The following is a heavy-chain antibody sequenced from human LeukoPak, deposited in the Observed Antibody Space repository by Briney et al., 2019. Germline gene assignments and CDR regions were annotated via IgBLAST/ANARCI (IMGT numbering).Heavy chain of an antibody. CDR3: AKDATPDCSGGSCDNDAFDI. J-gene: IGHJ3*02. CDR1: GFTFSGFA. D-gene: IGHD2-15*01. Sequence: GGSLRLSCAASGFTFSGFAMHWVRQAPGKGLEWVSLISGDGGSTYYADSVKGRFTISRDNSKNSLYLQMNSLRTEDTALYYCAKDATPDCSGGSCDNDAFDIWGQGTMVTVSS. V-gene: IGHV3-43*02. CDR2: ISGDGGST.